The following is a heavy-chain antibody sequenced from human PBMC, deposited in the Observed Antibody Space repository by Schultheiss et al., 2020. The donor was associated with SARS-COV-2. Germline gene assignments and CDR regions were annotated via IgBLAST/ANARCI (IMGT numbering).Heavy chain of an antibody. Sequence: GESLKISCKASGYTFTSYGISWVRQAPGQGLEWMGWISAYNGNTNYAQKLQGRVTMTTDTSTSTAYMELRSLRSDDTAVYYCARSSYCSGGSCYRTIDYWGQGTLVTVSS. CDR1: GYTFTSYG. CDR3: ARSSYCSGGSCYRTIDY. CDR2: ISAYNGNT. D-gene: IGHD2-15*01. V-gene: IGHV1-18*01. J-gene: IGHJ4*02.